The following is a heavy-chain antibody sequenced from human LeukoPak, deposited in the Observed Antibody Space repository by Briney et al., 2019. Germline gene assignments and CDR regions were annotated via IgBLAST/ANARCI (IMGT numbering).Heavy chain of an antibody. J-gene: IGHJ3*02. V-gene: IGHV3-23*01. CDR3: ARDANYHVSSDYYDAFDI. Sequence: GGSLRLSCAASGFTFKINTMSWVRQAPGKGLEWVSIISDNGDSTYYADSVKGRFTIFRDNSKNTLYLQMNSLRAEDTAIYYCARDANYHVSSDYYDAFDIWGQGTMVTVSS. D-gene: IGHD3-22*01. CDR1: GFTFKINT. CDR2: ISDNGDST.